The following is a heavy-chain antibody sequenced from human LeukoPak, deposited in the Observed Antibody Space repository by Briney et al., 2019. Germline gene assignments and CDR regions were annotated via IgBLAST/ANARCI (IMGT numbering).Heavy chain of an antibody. D-gene: IGHD1-26*01. J-gene: IGHJ4*02. CDR2: ISGSDGST. V-gene: IGHV3-23*01. CDR1: GFSFRSYP. CDR3: ARDGLGGGGSYRFDY. Sequence: PGGSLRLSCAASGFSFRSYPMSWVRQAPGKGLEWVSTISGSDGSTYYADSVKGRFTISRDNSKNTLYLQMNSLRAEDTAVYYCARDGLGGGGSYRFDYWGQGTLVTVSS.